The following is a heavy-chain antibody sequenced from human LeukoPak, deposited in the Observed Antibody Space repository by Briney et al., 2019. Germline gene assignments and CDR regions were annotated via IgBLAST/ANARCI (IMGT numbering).Heavy chain of an antibody. V-gene: IGHV4-4*08. CDR3: ASAMVRGVMGSSYYYYMDV. Sequence: SETLSLTCTVSGGSISSYYWSWIRQPPGKGLEWIGYIYTGGSTSYNPSLKSRVTISVDTSKNQFSLKLSSVTAADTAVYYCASAMVRGVMGSSYYYYMDVWGKGTTVTVSS. J-gene: IGHJ6*03. CDR1: GGSISSYY. CDR2: IYTGGST. D-gene: IGHD3-10*01.